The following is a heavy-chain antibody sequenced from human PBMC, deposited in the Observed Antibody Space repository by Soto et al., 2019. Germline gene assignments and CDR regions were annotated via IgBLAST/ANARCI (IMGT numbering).Heavy chain of an antibody. J-gene: IGHJ6*02. Sequence: QVQLQESGPGLVKPSETLSLTCTVSGGSISSYYWSWIRQPPGKGLEWIGYIYYSGSTNYNPSLKSRVTISVDTSKNQFSLKLSSVTAADTAVYYCARVQGSGGSYRGYYYYGMDVWGQGTTVTVSS. CDR2: IYYSGST. D-gene: IGHD2-15*01. V-gene: IGHV4-59*01. CDR3: ARVQGSGGSYRGYYYYGMDV. CDR1: GGSISSYY.